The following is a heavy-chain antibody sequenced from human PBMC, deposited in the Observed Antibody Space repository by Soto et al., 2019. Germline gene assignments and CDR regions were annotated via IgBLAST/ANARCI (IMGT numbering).Heavy chain of an antibody. CDR2: VNNDGTDT. V-gene: IGHV3-74*03. CDR1: GFTFSNYW. D-gene: IGHD6-13*01. Sequence: EVQLVESGGGLVQPGGSLRLSCAASGFTFSNYWMYWVRQAPGKGLVWVSRVNNDGTDTTHADSVKGRFTISRDKAENTLYLQMNSVSAEDTAVYYCARGGLQHALAGWGQGSTVTVSS. CDR3: ARGGLQHALAG. J-gene: IGHJ6*02.